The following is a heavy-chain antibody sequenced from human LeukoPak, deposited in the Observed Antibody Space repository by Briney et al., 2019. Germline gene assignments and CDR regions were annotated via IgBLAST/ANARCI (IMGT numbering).Heavy chain of an antibody. J-gene: IGHJ3*02. CDR2: ISPNSGGT. CDR3: ARGSIVEEPEANAFDI. D-gene: IGHD2-2*01. Sequence: ASVKVSCKTSGYTFTGYYLHWVRQAPGQGLEWMGWISPNSGGTKFAQKFQGRVTMTRDTSISTAYMELSGLRSDDTALLYCARGSIVEEPEANAFDIWGQGTLVTVSS. V-gene: IGHV1-2*02. CDR1: GYTFTGYY.